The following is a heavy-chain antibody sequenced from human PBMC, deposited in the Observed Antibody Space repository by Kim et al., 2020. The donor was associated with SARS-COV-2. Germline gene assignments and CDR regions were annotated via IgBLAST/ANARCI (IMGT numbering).Heavy chain of an antibody. CDR3: ANSIGYCSSTSCFDIDY. J-gene: IGHJ4*02. Sequence: VKGRFTISRDNSKNTLYLQMNSLRAEDTAVYYGANSIGYCSSTSCFDIDYWGQGTLVTVSS. D-gene: IGHD2-2*01. V-gene: IGHV3-23*01.